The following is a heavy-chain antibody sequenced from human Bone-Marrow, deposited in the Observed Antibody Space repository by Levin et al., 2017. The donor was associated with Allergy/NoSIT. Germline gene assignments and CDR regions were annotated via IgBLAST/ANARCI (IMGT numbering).Heavy chain of an antibody. CDR3: TRDGRRFGDLPSPDF. CDR2: ISGSNSYI. V-gene: IGHV3-21*01. CDR1: GFTFSTYT. J-gene: IGHJ4*02. D-gene: IGHD3-10*01. Sequence: PGESLKISCAASGFTFSTYTMSWVRQAPGKGLEWVSCISGSNSYIYYADSVEGRFTISRDNAENSLYLQMDSLRAEDTAVYYCTRDGRRFGDLPSPDFWGQGTLVTVSS.